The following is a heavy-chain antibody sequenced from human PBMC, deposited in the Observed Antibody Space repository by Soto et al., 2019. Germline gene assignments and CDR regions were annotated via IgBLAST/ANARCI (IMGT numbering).Heavy chain of an antibody. D-gene: IGHD6-6*01. V-gene: IGHV6-1*01. CDR3: ARDRGVAARPDYYGMDV. CDR2: TYYRSKWYN. J-gene: IGHJ6*02. Sequence: PSQTLSLTCVISGDSVSSNSAAWNWIRQSPSRGLEWLGRTYYRSKWYNDYAVSVKSRITINPDTSKNQFSLQLNSVTPEDTAVYYCARDRGVAARPDYYGMDVWGQGTTVTVSS. CDR1: GDSVSSNSAA.